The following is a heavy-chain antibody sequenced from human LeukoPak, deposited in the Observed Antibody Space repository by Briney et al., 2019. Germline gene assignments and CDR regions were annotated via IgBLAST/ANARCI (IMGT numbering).Heavy chain of an antibody. CDR3: ARAGSYSGLDYFDY. V-gene: IGHV1-69*05. J-gene: IGHJ4*02. CDR2: IIPIFGTA. Sequence: SVKVSCKASGGTFSSYTISWVRQAPGQGLEWMGRIIPIFGTANYAQKFQGRVAITTDESTSTAYMELSSLRSEDTAVYYCARAGSYSGLDYFDYWGQGTLVTVSS. D-gene: IGHD1-26*01. CDR1: GGTFSSYT.